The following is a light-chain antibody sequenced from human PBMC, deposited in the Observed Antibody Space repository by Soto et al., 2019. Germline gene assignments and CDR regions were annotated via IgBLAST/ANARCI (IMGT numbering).Light chain of an antibody. CDR1: RSDVEDYDF. J-gene: IGLJ2*01. CDR3: SSYAGSGTPVV. Sequence: QSALTQPASVSGSPGQSITVSCTEIRSDVEDYDFVSWYQQLPGKAPKLIIYEGTKRPSGVSDRFSGSRSGYTASLTISGLQADDGAVYYCSSYAGSGTPVVFGGGTQLTVL. V-gene: IGLV2-23*01. CDR2: EGT.